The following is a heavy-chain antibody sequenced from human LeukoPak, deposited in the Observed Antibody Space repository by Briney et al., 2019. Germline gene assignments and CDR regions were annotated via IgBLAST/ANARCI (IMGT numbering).Heavy chain of an antibody. CDR1: GGTFSSYA. CDR3: ARDPGVVVAATYFDY. Sequence: SVKVSCKASGGTFSSYAISWVRQAPGQGLEWMGGIIPTFGTANYAQKFQGRVTITADESTSTAYMELSSLRSEDTAVYYCARDPGVVVAATYFDYWGQGTLVTVSS. D-gene: IGHD2-15*01. V-gene: IGHV1-69*13. CDR2: IIPTFGTA. J-gene: IGHJ4*02.